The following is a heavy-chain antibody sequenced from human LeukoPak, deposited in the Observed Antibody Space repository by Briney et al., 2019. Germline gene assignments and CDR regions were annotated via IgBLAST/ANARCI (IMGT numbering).Heavy chain of an antibody. CDR2: INSDGSST. V-gene: IGHV3-74*01. CDR1: GFTFSSYW. CDR3: ARAMSGYDYDAFDY. D-gene: IGHD5-12*01. J-gene: IGHJ4*02. Sequence: PGGSLRLSCAASGFTFSSYWMHWVRQAPGKGLVWVSRINSDGSSTSYADSVKGRFTISRDNAKNTLYLQMNSLRAEDTAVYYCARAMSGYDYDAFDYWGQGTLVTVSS.